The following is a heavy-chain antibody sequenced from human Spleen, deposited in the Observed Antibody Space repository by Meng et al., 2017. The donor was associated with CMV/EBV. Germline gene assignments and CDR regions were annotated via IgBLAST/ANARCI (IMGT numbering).Heavy chain of an antibody. V-gene: IGHV3-30*04. CDR1: GFTFSSYA. D-gene: IGHD3-10*01. CDR2: ISYDGSYK. CDR3: ARDLGAGTMVRGVSFYGMDV. Sequence: GGSLRLSCAASGFTFSSYAMHWVRQAPGKGLEWVAVISYDGSYKYYADSVKGRFTISRDNSENTLFLQMNSLRAEDRAVYYCARDLGAGTMVRGVSFYGMDVWGQGTTVTVSS. J-gene: IGHJ6*02.